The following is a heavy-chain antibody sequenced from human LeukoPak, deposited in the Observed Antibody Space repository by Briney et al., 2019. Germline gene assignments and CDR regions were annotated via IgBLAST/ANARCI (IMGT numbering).Heavy chain of an antibody. CDR3: ARDARITMVRGVIWENWFDP. Sequence: SETLSLTCAVSGASISSYYWSWIRQPPGKVLEWIGYIYDSGTTNYNPSLKSRVTISEDTSKKQFSLNLSSVTAADTAVYFCARDARITMVRGVIWENWFDPWGQGTLVTVSS. CDR2: IYDSGTT. V-gene: IGHV4-59*12. CDR1: GASISSYY. J-gene: IGHJ5*02. D-gene: IGHD3-10*01.